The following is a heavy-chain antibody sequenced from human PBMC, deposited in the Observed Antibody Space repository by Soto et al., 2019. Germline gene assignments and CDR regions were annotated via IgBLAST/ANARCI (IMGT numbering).Heavy chain of an antibody. J-gene: IGHJ5*02. CDR1: GYTFTSYG. CDR2: ISAYNGNT. CDR3: ARDGCVPADVGVQRYNWFDP. V-gene: IGHV1-18*01. D-gene: IGHD2-2*01. Sequence: ASVKVSCKASGYTFTSYGISWVRQAPGQGLEWMGWISAYNGNTNYAQKLQGRVTMTTDTSTSTAYMELRSLRSDDTAVYYCARDGCVPADVGVQRYNWFDPWGQGTLVTVSS.